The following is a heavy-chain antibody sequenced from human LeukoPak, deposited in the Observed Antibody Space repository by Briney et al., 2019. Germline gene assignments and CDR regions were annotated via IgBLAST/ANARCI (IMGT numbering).Heavy chain of an antibody. CDR2: ISAYNGNT. CDR3: ARVVRGVWSGYLWSPNDILTGYYFDY. V-gene: IGHV1-18*01. CDR1: GYTFTSYG. J-gene: IGHJ4*02. Sequence: ASVKVSCKASGYTFTSYGISWVRQAPGQGLEWMGWISAYNGNTNYAQKLQGRVTMTTDTSTSTAYMELRSLRSDDTAVYYCARVVRGVWSGYLWSPNDILTGYYFDYWGQGTLVTVSS. D-gene: IGHD3-9*01.